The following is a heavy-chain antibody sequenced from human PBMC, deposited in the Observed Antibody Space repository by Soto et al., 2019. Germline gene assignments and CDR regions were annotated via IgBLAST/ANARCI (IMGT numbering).Heavy chain of an antibody. D-gene: IGHD3-9*01. Sequence: QVQLVESGGGVVQPGRSLTLSCVASGFTLSNYGMHWVRQAPGKGLEWVAVIWYDGTATYSADSVKGRFSISRDNAKNKHFLRLSSLRAEDTAVYYCVRNFGASASSRWLDTWAQGTRVTVSS. J-gene: IGHJ5*02. CDR1: GFTLSNYG. CDR3: VRNFGASASSRWLDT. V-gene: IGHV3-33*03. CDR2: IWYDGTAT.